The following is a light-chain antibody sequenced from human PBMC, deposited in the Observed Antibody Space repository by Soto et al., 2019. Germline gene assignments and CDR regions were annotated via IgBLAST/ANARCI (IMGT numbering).Light chain of an antibody. Sequence: QLVLTQPPSASGTPGQRVTISCSGSSSNIGSNTVNWYQQLPVTAPKLLIYSNNQRPSGVPDRFSGSKSGTSASLAISGLQSEDEADYYCAAWDDSLNGFWVFGGGTKVTVL. V-gene: IGLV1-44*01. CDR1: SSNIGSNT. CDR3: AAWDDSLNGFWV. CDR2: SNN. J-gene: IGLJ3*02.